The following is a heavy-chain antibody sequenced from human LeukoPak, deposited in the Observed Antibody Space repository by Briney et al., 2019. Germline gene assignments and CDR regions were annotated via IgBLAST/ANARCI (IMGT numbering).Heavy chain of an antibody. V-gene: IGHV3-23*01. J-gene: IGHJ3*02. Sequence: GRSLRLSCAASGFTFSSYAMSWVRQAPGKGLEWVSAISGSGGSTYYADSVKGRFTISRDNSKNTLYLQMNSLRAEDTAVYYCAKSGSYYKRNYDAFDIWGQGTMVTVSS. CDR1: GFTFSSYA. D-gene: IGHD3-10*01. CDR3: AKSGSYYKRNYDAFDI. CDR2: ISGSGGST.